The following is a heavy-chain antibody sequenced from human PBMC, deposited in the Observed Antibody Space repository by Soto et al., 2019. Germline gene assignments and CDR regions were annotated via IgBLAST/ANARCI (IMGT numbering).Heavy chain of an antibody. D-gene: IGHD3-10*01. J-gene: IGHJ4*02. CDR1: GGSISSSSYY. CDR2: IYYSGST. CDR3: AGHVVTMVRGVIIPTNY. Sequence: PSETLSLTCTVSGGSISSSSYYWGWIRQPPGKGLEWIGSIYYSGSTYYNPSLKSRVTISVDTSKNQFSLKLSSVTAADTAVYYCAGHVVTMVRGVIIPTNYWGQGTLVTVSS. V-gene: IGHV4-39*01.